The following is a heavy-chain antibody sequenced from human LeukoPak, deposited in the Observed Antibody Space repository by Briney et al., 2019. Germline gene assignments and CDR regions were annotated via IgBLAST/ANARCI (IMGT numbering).Heavy chain of an antibody. CDR2: IKQDGSET. J-gene: IGHJ4*02. CDR3: ARDFNHAFDY. D-gene: IGHD1-14*01. Sequence: TGGSLRLSCAASGFTFSSYWMTWVRQAPGKGLEWVANIKQDGSETFYVDSVRGRFTISRDNAKNSLYLQMNSLRAEDTAIYYCARDFNHAFDYWGQGILVTVSS. V-gene: IGHV3-7*01. CDR1: GFTFSSYW.